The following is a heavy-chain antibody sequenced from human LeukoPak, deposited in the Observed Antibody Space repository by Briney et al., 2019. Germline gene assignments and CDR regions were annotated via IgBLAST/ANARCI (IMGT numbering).Heavy chain of an antibody. Sequence: GTSLRLSCAASGFTFRSHGMHWVRQAPGKGLEWLAVILYDGSKIYYADSVKGRFTISRDNAKNSLYLQMNSLRAEDTAVYYCARDHDSSGLFDYWGQGTLVTVSS. CDR2: ILYDGSKI. V-gene: IGHV3-30*03. CDR3: ARDHDSSGLFDY. J-gene: IGHJ4*02. CDR1: GFTFRSHG. D-gene: IGHD3-22*01.